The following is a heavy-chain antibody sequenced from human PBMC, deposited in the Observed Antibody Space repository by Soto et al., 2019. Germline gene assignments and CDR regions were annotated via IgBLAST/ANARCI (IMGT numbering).Heavy chain of an antibody. CDR2: ISYDGSNK. J-gene: IGHJ4*02. CDR1: GFTFSSYG. Sequence: PGGSLRLSCAASGFTFSSYGMHWVRQAPGKGLEWVAVISYDGSNKYYADSVKGRFTISRDNSKNTLYLQMNSLRAEDTAVYYCAKQFADCSGGSCPAGPYWGQLTLVTVSS. CDR3: AKQFADCSGGSCPAGPY. V-gene: IGHV3-30*18. D-gene: IGHD2-15*01.